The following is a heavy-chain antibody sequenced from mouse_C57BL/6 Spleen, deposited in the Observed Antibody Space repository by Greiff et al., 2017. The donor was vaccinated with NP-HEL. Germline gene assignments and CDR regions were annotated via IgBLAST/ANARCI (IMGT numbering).Heavy chain of an antibody. Sequence: QVQLQQPGAELVRPGSSVKLSCKASGYTFTSYWMHWVKQRPIQGLEWIGNIDPSDSETHYNQKFKDKATLTVDKSSSTAYMQLSSLTSEDSAVYYCARWRGSYDFYYYAMDYWGQGTSVTVSS. J-gene: IGHJ4*01. V-gene: IGHV1-52*01. CDR1: GYTFTSYW. CDR2: IDPSDSET. CDR3: ARWRGSYDFYYYAMDY. D-gene: IGHD1-1*02.